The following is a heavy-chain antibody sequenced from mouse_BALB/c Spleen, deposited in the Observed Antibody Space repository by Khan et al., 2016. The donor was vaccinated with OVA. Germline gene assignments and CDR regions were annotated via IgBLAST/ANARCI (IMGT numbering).Heavy chain of an antibody. J-gene: IGHJ2*01. D-gene: IGHD2-13*01. CDR1: GYTFSTYW. CDR3: VRGEIDY. V-gene: IGHV1-7*01. CDR2: INPSSGYT. Sequence: QVQLKESGAELAKPGASVKISCKASGYTFSTYWIHWVKQRPGQGLEWIGYINPSSGYTYYNQRFNDKATLTADKSSSTAYMQLSSLTSEDSAVYCCVRGEIDYWGQGTTLTVSS.